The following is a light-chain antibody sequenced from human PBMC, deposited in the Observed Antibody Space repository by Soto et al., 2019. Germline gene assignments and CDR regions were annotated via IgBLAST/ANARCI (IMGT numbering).Light chain of an antibody. CDR2: DAS. CDR1: QDIGNF. CDR3: HQYDNVPQT. J-gene: IGKJ2*01. Sequence: DIQMTQCPSSLSASVGDRVTITCQASQDIGNFLNWYQQKPGKAPKLLIYDASNLQTGVPSRFSASGSGTHFTFTIISLQPEDSATYYYHQYDNVPQTFGQGTKLEIK. V-gene: IGKV1-33*01.